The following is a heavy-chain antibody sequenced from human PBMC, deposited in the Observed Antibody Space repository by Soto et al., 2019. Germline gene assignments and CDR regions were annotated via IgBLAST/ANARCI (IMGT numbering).Heavy chain of an antibody. CDR3: AKGGGWNDSSGYYYSDY. Sequence: QVQLVESGGGVVQPGRSLRFSCAASGFTFSSYGMHWVRQAPGKGLEWVAVISYDGSNKYYADSVKGRFTISRDNSKNTLYLQKKSLRAEDTAVYYCAKGGGWNDSSGYYYSDYWGQGTLVTVSS. D-gene: IGHD3-22*01. V-gene: IGHV3-30*18. CDR1: GFTFSSYG. CDR2: ISYDGSNK. J-gene: IGHJ4*02.